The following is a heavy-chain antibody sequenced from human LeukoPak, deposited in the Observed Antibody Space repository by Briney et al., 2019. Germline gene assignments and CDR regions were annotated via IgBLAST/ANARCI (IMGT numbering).Heavy chain of an antibody. CDR2: INPSGGST. V-gene: IGHV1-46*01. J-gene: IGHJ6*02. CDR3: ARSPFYGMDV. CDR1: GYTFTSYY. Sequence: GASVKVSCKASGYTFTSYYMHWVRQAPGQGLEWMGIINPSGGSTSYAQKFQGWVTMTRDTSISTAYMELSRLRSDDTAVYYCARSPFYGMDVWGQGTTVTVSS.